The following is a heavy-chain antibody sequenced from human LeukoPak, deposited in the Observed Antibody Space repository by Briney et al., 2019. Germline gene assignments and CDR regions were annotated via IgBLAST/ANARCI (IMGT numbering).Heavy chain of an antibody. Sequence: GESLRISCKGSGYSFTSYWISWVRQMPGKGLEWMGRIDPSDSYTNYSPSFQGHVTISADKSTSTAYLQWSSLKASDTAMYYCARQSGASGYAYYFDYWGQGTLVTVSS. CDR3: ARQSGASGYAYYFDY. CDR2: IDPSDSYT. J-gene: IGHJ4*02. CDR1: GYSFTSYW. V-gene: IGHV5-10-1*01. D-gene: IGHD5-12*01.